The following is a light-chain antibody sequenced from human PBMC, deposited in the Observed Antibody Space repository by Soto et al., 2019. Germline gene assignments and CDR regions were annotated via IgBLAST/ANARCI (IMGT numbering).Light chain of an antibody. Sequence: AIRMTQSPSSLSASAGDRVAIACRASQDVGRYLAWYQQKPGQAPKLLIYGASTLQSGVPSRFIGGGSGTDFTLTISCLQSEDFATYYCQHYKNYPWTFGQGTKVEIK. CDR1: QDVGRY. V-gene: IGKV1-8*01. J-gene: IGKJ1*01. CDR2: GAS. CDR3: QHYKNYPWT.